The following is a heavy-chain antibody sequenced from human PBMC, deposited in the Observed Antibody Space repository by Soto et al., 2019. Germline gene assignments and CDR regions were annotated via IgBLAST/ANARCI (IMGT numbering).Heavy chain of an antibody. CDR1: GFTFRNYA. J-gene: IGHJ6*02. V-gene: IGHV3-30-3*01. CDR2: ISYDGGNK. D-gene: IGHD2-15*01. CDR3: ARGDREDIAVVIGVRPGGYGVDV. Sequence: QVQLVESGGGVVQPGRSLRLSCAASGFTFRNYAMHWVRQAPGKGLECVAVISYDGGNKFYRDYVKGRFTISRDNSKNTLYLQINSLRYEDTAVYYCARGDREDIAVVIGVRPGGYGVDVWGQGTRVPVSS.